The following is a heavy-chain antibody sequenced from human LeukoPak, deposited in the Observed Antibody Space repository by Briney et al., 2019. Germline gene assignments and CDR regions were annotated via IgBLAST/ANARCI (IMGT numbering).Heavy chain of an antibody. D-gene: IGHD6-6*01. CDR3: ARERWGSSSSTFDY. J-gene: IGHJ4*02. CDR2: IFHGGST. Sequence: SGTLSLTCAVSGGSISSSNWWSWVRQPPGKGLEWIGEIFHGGSTNFNPSLKSRVTMSVDRSKNQFSLNLSSVTAADTAVYYCARERWGSSSSTFDYWGQGTLVTVSS. V-gene: IGHV4-4*02. CDR1: GGSISSSNW.